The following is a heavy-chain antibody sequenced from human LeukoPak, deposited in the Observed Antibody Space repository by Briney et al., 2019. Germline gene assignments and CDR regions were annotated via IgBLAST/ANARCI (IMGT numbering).Heavy chain of an antibody. D-gene: IGHD6-19*01. V-gene: IGHV3-7*01. J-gene: IGHJ4*02. Sequence: GGSRRLSCAASQFSISYDWMHWVRQAPGKGLEWVASIKEDGRDIHYLDSVKGRFSISRDNAKNSLYLEMNTLRAEDTAVYYCVRGSGWFFGLWGQGSLVTVSS. CDR2: IKEDGRDI. CDR3: VRGSGWFFGL. CDR1: QFSISYDW.